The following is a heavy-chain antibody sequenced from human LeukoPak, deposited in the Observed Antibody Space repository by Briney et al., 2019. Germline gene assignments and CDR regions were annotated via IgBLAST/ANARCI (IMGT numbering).Heavy chain of an antibody. J-gene: IGHJ4*02. D-gene: IGHD3-10*01. CDR3: ARFISLGG. Sequence: GESLKISCAASGFTFSSYWMSWVRQAPGKGLEWVANIKQDGSKKNYVDSVKGRFTISRDNAKNSLYLQMNSLRVEDTAVYYCARFISLGGWGQGAPVTVSS. CDR2: IKQDGSKK. V-gene: IGHV3-7*01. CDR1: GFTFSSYW.